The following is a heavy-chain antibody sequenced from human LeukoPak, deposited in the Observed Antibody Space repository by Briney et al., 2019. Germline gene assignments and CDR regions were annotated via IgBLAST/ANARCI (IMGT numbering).Heavy chain of an antibody. Sequence: GESLKISCKGSGYSLTTYWIGWVRQMPGKGLEWMGIIYPGDYDTRYSPSFQGQVTISADKSISTAYLQWSSLKASDTAIYYCARLDTAMVQFDYWGQGTLVTVSS. CDR2: IYPGDYDT. J-gene: IGHJ4*02. D-gene: IGHD5-18*01. V-gene: IGHV5-51*01. CDR3: ARLDTAMVQFDY. CDR1: GYSLTTYW.